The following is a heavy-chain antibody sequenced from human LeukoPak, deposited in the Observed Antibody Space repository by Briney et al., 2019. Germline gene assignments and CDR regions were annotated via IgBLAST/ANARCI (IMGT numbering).Heavy chain of an antibody. D-gene: IGHD3-10*01. CDR1: GGSISSGDYY. V-gene: IGHV4-61*08. J-gene: IGHJ4*02. Sequence: SETLSLTCTVSGGSISSGDYYWSWIRQPPGKGLEWIGYIYYSGSTSYNPSLKSRVTISVDTSKNQFSLKLSSVTAADTAVYYCARGTYGSTRVFDYWGQGTLVTVSS. CDR2: IYYSGST. CDR3: ARGTYGSTRVFDY.